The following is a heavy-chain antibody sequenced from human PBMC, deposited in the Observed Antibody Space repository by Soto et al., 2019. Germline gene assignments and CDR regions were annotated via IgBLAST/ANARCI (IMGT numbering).Heavy chain of an antibody. Sequence: QVQLVQSGAEVKKPGSSVKVSCKASGGTFSSYAISWVRQAPGQGLEWMGGIIPIFGTANYAQKFQGRVTITADESTGTAYMELSSLRSEDTAVYYCARDGVGYCSGGSCPLDWFDPWGQGTLVTVSS. J-gene: IGHJ5*02. D-gene: IGHD2-15*01. CDR2: IIPIFGTA. CDR3: ARDGVGYCSGGSCPLDWFDP. V-gene: IGHV1-69*12. CDR1: GGTFSSYA.